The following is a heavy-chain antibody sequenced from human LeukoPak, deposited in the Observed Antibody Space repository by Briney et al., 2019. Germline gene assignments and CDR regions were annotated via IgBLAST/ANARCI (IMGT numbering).Heavy chain of an antibody. CDR3: ARDYDGNWFDP. Sequence: SVKVSCKASGGTFSSYAISWVRQAPGQGLEWMGRIIPILGIANYAQKFQGRVTITADKSTGTAYMELSSLRSEDTAVYYCARDYDGNWFDPWGQGTLVTVSS. CDR1: GGTFSSYA. J-gene: IGHJ5*02. D-gene: IGHD5-12*01. V-gene: IGHV1-69*04. CDR2: IIPILGIA.